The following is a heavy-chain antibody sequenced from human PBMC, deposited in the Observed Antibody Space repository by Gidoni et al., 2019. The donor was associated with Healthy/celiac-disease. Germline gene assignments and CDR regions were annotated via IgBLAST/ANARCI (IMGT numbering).Heavy chain of an antibody. V-gene: IGHV3-23*01. CDR3: AKDSVVIAFYFDY. D-gene: IGHD2-21*01. J-gene: IGHJ4*02. CDR2: ISGSGGHT. Sequence: EVQLLESGGGLVQPGGSLRLSCAASGFTFSSYAMSWVRQAPGKGLEWVSGISGSGGHTYYADSVKGRFTISRDNSKNTLYLQMNSLRAEDTAVYYCAKDSVVIAFYFDYWGQGILVTVSS. CDR1: GFTFSSYA.